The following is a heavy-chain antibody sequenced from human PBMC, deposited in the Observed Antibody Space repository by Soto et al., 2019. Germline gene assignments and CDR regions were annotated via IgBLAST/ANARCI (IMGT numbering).Heavy chain of an antibody. J-gene: IGHJ6*02. CDR2: IYSGGST. V-gene: IGHV3-53*01. Sequence: HPGGSLRLSCAASGFTVSSNYMSWVRQAPGKGLEWVSVIYSGGSTYYADSVKGRFTISRDNSKNTLYLQMNSLRAEDTAVYYCARGISGSSSWLGSSDYYYGMDVWGQGTTVTVSS. CDR1: GFTVSSNY. CDR3: ARGISGSSSWLGSSDYYYGMDV. D-gene: IGHD6-13*01.